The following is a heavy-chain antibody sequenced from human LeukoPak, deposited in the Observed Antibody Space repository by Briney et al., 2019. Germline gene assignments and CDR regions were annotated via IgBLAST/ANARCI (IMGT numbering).Heavy chain of an antibody. CDR3: VRDRTVATLFDY. CDR2: ISPDGSTT. Sequence: QTGGSLRLSCAASGFTFGNYWMHWVRQAPGKGLVWVSRISPDGSTTGCADSVKGRCTISRDNAKNTVYLGMNSLRAEDTAVYYCVRDRTVATLFDYWGQGTLVTVSS. V-gene: IGHV3-74*01. D-gene: IGHD5-12*01. J-gene: IGHJ4*02. CDR1: GFTFGNYW.